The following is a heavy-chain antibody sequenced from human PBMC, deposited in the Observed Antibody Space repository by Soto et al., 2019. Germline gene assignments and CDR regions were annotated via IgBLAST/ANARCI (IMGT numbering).Heavy chain of an antibody. D-gene: IGHD2-21*01. CDR2: IWYDGSNK. J-gene: IGHJ5*02. CDR3: AKAPSSDCNSGACSLRS. CDR1: GFTFNTYG. Sequence: GGSLRLSCTTSGFTFNTYGMHWVRQAPGKGLEWVAIIWYDGSNKYYADSVKGRFTISRDNSKNTLYLQMNSLTAEDTAVYYCAKAPSSDCNSGACSLRSWGQGTLVTVSS. V-gene: IGHV3-33*06.